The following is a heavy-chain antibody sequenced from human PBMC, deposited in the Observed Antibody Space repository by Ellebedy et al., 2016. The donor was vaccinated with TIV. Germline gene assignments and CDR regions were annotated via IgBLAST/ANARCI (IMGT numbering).Heavy chain of an antibody. Sequence: PGGSLRLSCVDSGLTFSRYWMSWVRQTPGRGLEWVANIKQDGSDKNYVYSVKGRFTITRENAKTSLYLQMNSLSTDDTAVYYCARGAGYCSSTSCSGETDWGQGTPVTVSS. CDR3: ARGAGYCSSTSCSGETD. J-gene: IGHJ4*02. CDR2: IKQDGSDK. V-gene: IGHV3-7*03. D-gene: IGHD2-2*01. CDR1: GLTFSRYW.